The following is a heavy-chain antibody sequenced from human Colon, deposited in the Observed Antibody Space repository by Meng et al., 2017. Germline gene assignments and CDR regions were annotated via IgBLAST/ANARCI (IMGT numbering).Heavy chain of an antibody. Sequence: QVQLVQSGAEVKKPGSSVKVSCKASGYTFTSHALCWLRQAPGQRPEWMGWINIGNGNTKYSQNFQGRVTFTRDTSASTAYMELNSLRSEDTAVYYCARDKGDWVLGDYWGQGTLVTVSS. V-gene: IGHV1-3*04. CDR1: GYTFTSHA. CDR3: ARDKGDWVLGDY. CDR2: INIGNGNT. J-gene: IGHJ4*02. D-gene: IGHD2-21*01.